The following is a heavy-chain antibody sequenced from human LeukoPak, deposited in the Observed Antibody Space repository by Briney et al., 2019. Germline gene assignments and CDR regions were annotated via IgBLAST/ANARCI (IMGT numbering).Heavy chain of an antibody. CDR3: ATLHYDFWSGYFDP. Sequence: ASVKVSCKASGYTFTSYDINWVRQATGQGLEWMGWMNPNSGNTGYAQKFQGRVTITRNTSISTAYMELSSLRSEDTAVYYCATLHYDFWSGYFDPWGQATLVTVSS. D-gene: IGHD3-3*01. J-gene: IGHJ5*02. V-gene: IGHV1-8*03. CDR1: GYTFTSYD. CDR2: MNPNSGNT.